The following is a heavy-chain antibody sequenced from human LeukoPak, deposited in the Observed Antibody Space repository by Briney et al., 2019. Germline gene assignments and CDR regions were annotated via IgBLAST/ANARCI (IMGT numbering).Heavy chain of an antibody. Sequence: GGSLRLSCAASGFTFSSYSMNWVRQAPGKGLEWVSSISSSSSYLYYGDSAKGRLAISRDNAKNSLYLQMDSLRAEDTAVYYCARGGLAVAAFDYWGQGTLVTVSS. V-gene: IGHV3-21*01. J-gene: IGHJ4*02. CDR3: ARGGLAVAAFDY. D-gene: IGHD6-19*01. CDR2: ISSSSSYL. CDR1: GFTFSSYS.